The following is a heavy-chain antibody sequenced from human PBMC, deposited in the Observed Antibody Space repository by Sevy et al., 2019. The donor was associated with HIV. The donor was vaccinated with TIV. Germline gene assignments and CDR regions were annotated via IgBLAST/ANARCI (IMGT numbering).Heavy chain of an antibody. Sequence: SETLSLTCTVSGGSISSYYWNWIRQPPGKGLEWIGYIYYNGSTNYNPSLKSRVTISVDTSKNQFSLELSSVTAADTAVYYCARAVTYSRIRSYYYYCCVDVWGKGTTVTVSS. J-gene: IGHJ6*03. D-gene: IGHD2-21*01. CDR1: GGSISSYY. CDR2: IYYNGST. V-gene: IGHV4-59*01. CDR3: ARAVTYSRIRSYYYYCCVDV.